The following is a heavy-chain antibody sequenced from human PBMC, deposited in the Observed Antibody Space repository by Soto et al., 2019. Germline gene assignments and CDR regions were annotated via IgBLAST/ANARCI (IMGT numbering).Heavy chain of an antibody. CDR1: GYTFTSCD. J-gene: IGHJ4*02. V-gene: IGHV1-8*01. Sequence: RASVKVSCKASGYTFTSCDINWVRQATGQGLEWMGWMNPNSGNTGYAQKFQGRVTMTRNTSISTAYMELSSLRSEDTAVYYCAGAGEAAVAGIVGEIWGQGTLVTVCS. CDR2: MNPNSGNT. D-gene: IGHD6-19*01. CDR3: AGAGEAAVAGIVGEI.